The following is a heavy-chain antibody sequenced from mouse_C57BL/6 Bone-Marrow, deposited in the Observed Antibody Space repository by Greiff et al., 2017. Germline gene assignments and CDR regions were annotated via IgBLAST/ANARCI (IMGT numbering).Heavy chain of an antibody. J-gene: IGHJ1*03. CDR3: ASSDYDDWYLDV. V-gene: IGHV1-64*01. CDR1: GYTFTTYC. CDR2: IHPNSGST. Sequence: QVQLQQSGAELVKPGASVKLSCKASGYTFTTYCMHWVKQRPGQGLEWIGMIHPNSGSTNYNEKFKGKATLTVAKSSSTAYMQLSSLTSEDSAVXYCASSDYDDWYLDVWGTGTTVTVSS. D-gene: IGHD2-3*01.